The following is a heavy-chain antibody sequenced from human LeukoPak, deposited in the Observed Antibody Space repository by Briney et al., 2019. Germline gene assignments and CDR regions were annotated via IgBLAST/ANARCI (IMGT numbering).Heavy chain of an antibody. CDR1: GGSISSFY. D-gene: IGHD6-6*01. CDR2: VFYTGDT. Sequence: SETLSLTCAVSGGSISSFYWRWTRQPPGKGLEWIGYVFYTGDTNSNPSLKSRVTMSVDTSKNQFSLKLSSMTAADTAVYYCARENSSSSRAFDYWGQGTLVTVSS. J-gene: IGHJ4*02. V-gene: IGHV4-59*12. CDR3: ARENSSSSRAFDY.